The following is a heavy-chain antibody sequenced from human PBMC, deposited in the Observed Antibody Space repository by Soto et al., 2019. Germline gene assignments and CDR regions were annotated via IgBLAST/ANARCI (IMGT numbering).Heavy chain of an antibody. CDR1: GGSIRSQY. D-gene: IGHD1-26*01. J-gene: IGHJ4*02. Sequence: SQTLSLTCTVSGGSIRSQYWSWIRQPPGKGLESIAYIYYSGSTNYNPFFKSRVNISLDTSRSQFSLKLNSVTAADTAVYYCAAMSPGRGDRGRDGVMDYWGQGTLVTVSS. V-gene: IGHV4-59*11. CDR3: AAMSPGRGDRGRDGVMDY. CDR2: IYYSGST.